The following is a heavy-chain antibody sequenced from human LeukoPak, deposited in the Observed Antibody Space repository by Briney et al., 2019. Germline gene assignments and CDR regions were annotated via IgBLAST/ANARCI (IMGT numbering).Heavy chain of an antibody. CDR2: ISAYNGNT. CDR3: ARDKPLGCGGDCENGMDV. D-gene: IGHD2-21*02. V-gene: IGHV1-18*01. J-gene: IGHJ6*02. CDR1: GYTFTNYG. Sequence: ASVTVSYTASGYTFTNYGISWVRQAPGQGVEWMGWISAYNGNTNYAQKLQGRVTMTTDTSTSTAYMELRSLRSDDTAVYYCARDKPLGCGGDCENGMDVWGQGTTVTVSS.